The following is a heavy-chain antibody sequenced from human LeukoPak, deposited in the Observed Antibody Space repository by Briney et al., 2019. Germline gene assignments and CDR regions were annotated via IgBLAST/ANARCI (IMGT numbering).Heavy chain of an antibody. Sequence: PSETLSLTCTVSGGSISSSSYYWGWIRQPPGEGLEWIGSIYYSGSTYYNPSLKSRVTISVDTSKNQFSLKLSSVTAADTAVYYCARQRKYYYDSSGYYRYNWFDPWGQGTLVTVSS. CDR1: GGSISSSSYY. D-gene: IGHD3-22*01. CDR3: ARQRKYYYDSSGYYRYNWFDP. J-gene: IGHJ5*02. CDR2: IYYSGST. V-gene: IGHV4-39*01.